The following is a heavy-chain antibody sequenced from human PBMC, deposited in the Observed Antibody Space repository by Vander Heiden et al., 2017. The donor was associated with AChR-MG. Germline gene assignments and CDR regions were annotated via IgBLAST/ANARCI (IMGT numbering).Heavy chain of an antibody. D-gene: IGHD2-2*01. Sequence: EVQLLESGGGLVQPGGSLRLSCAASGFTFDHYAIGWVRQAPGKGLEWVSGIGGSGDTTYTADSVKGRVTISRDNSKNTLYLQMNSLRAEDTAIYYCAKDSREGRSVRLPAAYFDSWVEGTLVTVSS. CDR3: AKDSREGRSVRLPAAYFDS. V-gene: IGHV3-23*01. CDR2: IGGSGDTT. CDR1: GFTFDHYA. J-gene: IGHJ4*02.